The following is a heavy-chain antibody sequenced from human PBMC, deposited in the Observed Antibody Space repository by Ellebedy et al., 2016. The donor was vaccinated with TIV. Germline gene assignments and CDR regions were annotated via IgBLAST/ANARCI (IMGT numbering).Heavy chain of an antibody. CDR2: ISSVSSDL. CDR1: GFSFSSYI. V-gene: IGHV3-21*01. CDR3: AAGSREYWFDP. J-gene: IGHJ5*02. D-gene: IGHD3-10*01. Sequence: GESLKISCAASGFSFSSYIMNWVRQAPGKAPAWVSSISSVSSDLSYADSGKGRFTISRDNAKNLLYLKMNTLGVEDTAVYYCAAGSREYWFDPWGQGTLVTVSS.